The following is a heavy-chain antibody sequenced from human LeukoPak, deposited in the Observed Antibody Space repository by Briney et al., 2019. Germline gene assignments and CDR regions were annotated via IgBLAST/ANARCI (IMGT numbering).Heavy chain of an antibody. CDR1: GGSISSSIYY. CDR3: ARQLGYCSSTSCYADKVDY. D-gene: IGHD2-2*01. CDR2: IYYSGST. Sequence: KPSETLSLTCTVSGGSISSSIYYWGWIRQPPGKGLEWIGSIYYSGSTYYNPSLKSRVTISVDTSKNHSSLKLSSVTAADTAVYYCARQLGYCSSTSCYADKVDYWGQGTLVTVSS. V-gene: IGHV4-39*01. J-gene: IGHJ4*02.